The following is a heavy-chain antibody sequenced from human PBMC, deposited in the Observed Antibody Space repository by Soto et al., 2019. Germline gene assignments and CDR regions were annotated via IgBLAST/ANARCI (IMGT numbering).Heavy chain of an antibody. CDR3: ARDFGTARMDV. V-gene: IGHV4-4*07. CDR1: VASITTYY. CDR2: IYRNGNT. Sequence: SETLSLTGTVSVASITTYYWNWIRQPAGKGLEWIGRIYRNGNTNSNPSLKSRVTMSVDTSKNQFSLRVRSVTAADTAVYYCARDFGTARMDVWGQGTTVSVSS. D-gene: IGHD1-7*01. J-gene: IGHJ6*02.